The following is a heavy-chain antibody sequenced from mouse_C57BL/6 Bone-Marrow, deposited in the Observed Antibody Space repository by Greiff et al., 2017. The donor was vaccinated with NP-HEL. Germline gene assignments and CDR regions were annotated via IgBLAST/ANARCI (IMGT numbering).Heavy chain of an antibody. V-gene: IGHV1-82*01. D-gene: IGHD1-1*01. J-gene: IGHJ2*01. Sequence: VQLQQSGPELVKPGASVKISCKASGYAFSSSWMNWVKQRPGKGLEWIGRIYPGDGDTNYNGKFKGKATLTADKSSSTAYMQLSSLTSEDSAVYVCASLGNYYYGSIYFDYWGQGTTLTVSS. CDR3: ASLGNYYYGSIYFDY. CDR2: IYPGDGDT. CDR1: GYAFSSSW.